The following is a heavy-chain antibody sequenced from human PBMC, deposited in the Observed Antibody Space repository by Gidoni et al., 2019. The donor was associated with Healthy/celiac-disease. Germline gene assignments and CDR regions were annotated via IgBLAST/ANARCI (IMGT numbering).Heavy chain of an antibody. Sequence: QLQLQESGPGLVKPSETLSLTCTVSGGSISSSSYYWGWIRQPPGKGLEGIGSIYYSGSTYYNPSLKSRVTISVDTSKNQFSLKLSSVTAADTAVYYCASFLDRYCSGGSCYSRAYWGQGTLVTVSS. CDR3: ASFLDRYCSGGSCYSRAY. D-gene: IGHD2-15*01. CDR1: GGSISSSSYY. CDR2: IYYSGST. V-gene: IGHV4-39*01. J-gene: IGHJ4*02.